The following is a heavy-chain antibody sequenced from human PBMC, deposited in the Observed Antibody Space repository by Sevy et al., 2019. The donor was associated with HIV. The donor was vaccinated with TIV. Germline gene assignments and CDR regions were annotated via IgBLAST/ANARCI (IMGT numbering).Heavy chain of an antibody. CDR3: VGLFLSYRSGWSYFDY. CDR2: IFSSGST. V-gene: IGHV3-66*02. D-gene: IGHD6-19*01. Sequence: GGSLRLSCAISGFTVNDKYIIWVRQAPGKGLERGSVIFSSGSTYYADSAKGRFTISRDNSKNTVYLQMNSVRAEDTAVYYCVGLFLSYRSGWSYFDYWGQGTLVTVSS. J-gene: IGHJ4*02. CDR1: GFTVNDKY.